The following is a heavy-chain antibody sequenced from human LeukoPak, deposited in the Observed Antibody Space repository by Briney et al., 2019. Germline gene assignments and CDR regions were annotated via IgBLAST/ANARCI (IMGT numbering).Heavy chain of an antibody. CDR2: IYNSGST. D-gene: IGHD4-17*01. Sequence: PSETLSLTCTVSGGSISSYYWSWIRQPPGKGLEWIGYIYNSGSTNYNPSLKSRVTISVDTSKNQFSLKLSSVTAADTAVYYCARVDYGDYVYFQHWGQGTLVTVSS. CDR3: ARVDYGDYVYFQH. V-gene: IGHV4-59*01. J-gene: IGHJ1*01. CDR1: GGSISSYY.